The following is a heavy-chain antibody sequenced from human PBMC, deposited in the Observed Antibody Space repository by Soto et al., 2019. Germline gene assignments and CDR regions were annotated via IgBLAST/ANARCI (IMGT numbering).Heavy chain of an antibody. CDR2: IYSTENT. J-gene: IGHJ4*02. D-gene: IGHD4-17*01. CDR1: GGSVSSNSYS. V-gene: IGHV4-39*07. CDR3: ARRYGDYFDF. Sequence: SETLSLTCTVSGGSVSSNSYSWGWIRQSPGKGLEWIGTIYSTENTYYHPSLLSRVTISVATSKNQFSLKLSSVTAADTAVYYCARRYGDYFDFWGQGTLVTVSS.